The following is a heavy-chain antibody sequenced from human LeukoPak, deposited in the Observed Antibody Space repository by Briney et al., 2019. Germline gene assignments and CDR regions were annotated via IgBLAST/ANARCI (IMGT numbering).Heavy chain of an antibody. V-gene: IGHV3-21*01. CDR3: ARGSRFGVVERDAFDI. D-gene: IGHD3-3*01. Sequence: GGSLRLSCAASGFTFSRYSMNWVRQAPGKGLEWVSSISISSNYIYYSDSVKGRFAISRDNAKNSLYLQVNSLRAEDTAVYYCARGSRFGVVERDAFDIWGLGTMVTVSS. J-gene: IGHJ3*02. CDR1: GFTFSRYS. CDR2: ISISSNYI.